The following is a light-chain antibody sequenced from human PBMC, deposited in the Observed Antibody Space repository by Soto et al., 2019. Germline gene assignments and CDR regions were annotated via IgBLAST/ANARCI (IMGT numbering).Light chain of an antibody. CDR1: SSDVGGYNY. CDR3: SSYAGSSNFAIVV. V-gene: IGLV2-8*01. Sequence: QSALTQPPSASGSPGQSVTISCTGTSSDVGGYNYVSWYQQHPGKAPKLMIYEVSKRPSGVPDRFSGSKSGNTASLTVSGLQAEDEADYYCSSYAGSSNFAIVVFGGGTKLTVL. J-gene: IGLJ3*02. CDR2: EVS.